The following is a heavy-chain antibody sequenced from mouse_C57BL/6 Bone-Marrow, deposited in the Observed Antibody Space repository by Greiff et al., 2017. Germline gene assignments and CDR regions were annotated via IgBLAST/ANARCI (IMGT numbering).Heavy chain of an antibody. CDR3: ARSGWFFAY. CDR2: IHPNSGST. J-gene: IGHJ3*01. D-gene: IGHD2-3*01. Sequence: QVQLKASGAELVKPGASVKLSCKASGYTFTSYWMHWVKQRPGQGLEWIGMIHPNSGSTNYNEKFKSKATLTVDKSSSTAYMQLSSLTSEDSAVYYCARSGWFFAYWGQGTLVTVSA. V-gene: IGHV1-64*01. CDR1: GYTFTSYW.